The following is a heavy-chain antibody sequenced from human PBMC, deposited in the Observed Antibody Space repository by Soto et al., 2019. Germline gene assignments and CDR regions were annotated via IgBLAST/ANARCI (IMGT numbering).Heavy chain of an antibody. Sequence: SETLSLTCAVYGGSFSGYYWSWIRQPPGKGLEWIGEINHSGSTNYNPSLKSRVTISVDTSKNQFSLKLSSVTAADTAVYYCASSAYNWNYVPSFDYWGQGTLVAVSS. V-gene: IGHV4-34*01. CDR3: ASSAYNWNYVPSFDY. CDR1: GGSFSGYY. J-gene: IGHJ4*02. D-gene: IGHD1-7*01. CDR2: INHSGST.